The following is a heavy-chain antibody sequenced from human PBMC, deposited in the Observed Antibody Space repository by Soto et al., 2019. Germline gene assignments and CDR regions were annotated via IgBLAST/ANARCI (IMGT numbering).Heavy chain of an antibody. D-gene: IGHD5-18*01. V-gene: IGHV4-34*01. CDR3: AGKGGGEDTAMTFDP. J-gene: IGHJ5*02. CDR1: GGSFSGYY. CDR2: INHSGST. Sequence: SETLSLTCAVYGGSFSGYYWSWIRQPPGKGLEWIGEINHSGSTNYNPSLKSRVTISVDTSKNQFSLKLSSVTAADTAVYYCAGKGGGEDTAMTFDPWGQGTLVTVSS.